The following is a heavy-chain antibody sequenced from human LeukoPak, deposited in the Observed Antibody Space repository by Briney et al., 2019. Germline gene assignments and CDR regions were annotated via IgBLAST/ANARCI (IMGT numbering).Heavy chain of an antibody. J-gene: IGHJ4*02. D-gene: IGHD3-9*01. V-gene: IGHV1-24*01. CDR2: SDPEDGET. CDR1: GYTLTELS. Sequence: ASVKVSCKVSGYTLTELSMHWVRQAPGKGLEWMGGSDPEDGETIYAQKFQGRVTITTDESTSTAYMELSSLRSEDTAVYYCARDRGYDILTGYSDLDYWGQGTLVTVSS. CDR3: ARDRGYDILTGYSDLDY.